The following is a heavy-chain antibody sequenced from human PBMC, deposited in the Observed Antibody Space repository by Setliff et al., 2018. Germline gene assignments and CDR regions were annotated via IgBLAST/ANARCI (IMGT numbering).Heavy chain of an antibody. CDR2: INPNSGGT. CDR3: ARAIYEPFRESHNWFGP. CDR1: GYTFTGYY. D-gene: IGHD3-16*01. J-gene: IGHJ5*02. Sequence: ASVKVSCKASGYTFTGYYMHWVRQAPGQGLEWMGWINPNSGGTNYAQKFEGRATFTTDESTSTAYMELSSLTPDDTAVYYCARAIYEPFRESHNWFGPWGPGTLVTVSS. V-gene: IGHV1-2*02.